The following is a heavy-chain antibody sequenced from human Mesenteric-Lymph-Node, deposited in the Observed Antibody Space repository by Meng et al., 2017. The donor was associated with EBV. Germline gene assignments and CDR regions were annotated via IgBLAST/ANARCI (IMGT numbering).Heavy chain of an antibody. Sequence: VRRVQSGAEVRRPGPSVKVSCKASGGTFSSYAISWVRQAPGQGLEWMGGIIPIFGTANYAQKFQGRVTITADKSTSTAYMELSSLRSGDTAVYYCARDRGLERNDGIDYWGQGTLVTVSS. CDR2: IIPIFGTA. D-gene: IGHD1-1*01. V-gene: IGHV1-69*06. CDR3: ARDRGLERNDGIDY. CDR1: GGTFSSYA. J-gene: IGHJ4*02.